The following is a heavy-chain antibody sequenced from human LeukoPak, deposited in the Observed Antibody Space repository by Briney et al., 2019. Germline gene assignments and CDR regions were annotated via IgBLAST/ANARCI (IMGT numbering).Heavy chain of an antibody. CDR3: ARRGRRLQAFDY. CDR1: GGSFSRYY. CDR2: INHSGST. V-gene: IGHV4-34*01. D-gene: IGHD5-24*01. Sequence: SPSETLSLTCAVYGGSFSRYYWSWIRQPPGKGLEWIGEINHSGSTNYNPSLKSRVTISVDTSKNQFSLKLSSVTAADTAVYYCARRGRRLQAFDYWGQGTLVTVSS. J-gene: IGHJ4*02.